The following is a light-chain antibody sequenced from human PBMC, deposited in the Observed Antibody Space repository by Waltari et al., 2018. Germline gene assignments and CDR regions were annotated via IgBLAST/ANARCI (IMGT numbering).Light chain of an antibody. J-gene: IGLJ3*02. Sequence: QSVLTQPPSASGTPGQRVTISCSGSISNLGTNYVYWYQQFPSTAPKLLIQRNNQRPSGVPDRFSGSKSGTSASLAISGLRSEDEADYYCASWDDSLSVGVFGGGTKLTVL. V-gene: IGLV1-47*01. CDR2: RNN. CDR1: ISNLGTNY. CDR3: ASWDDSLSVGV.